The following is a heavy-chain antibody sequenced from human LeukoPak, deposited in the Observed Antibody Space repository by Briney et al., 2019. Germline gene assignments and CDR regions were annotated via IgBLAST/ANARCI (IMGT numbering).Heavy chain of an antibody. J-gene: IGHJ4*02. CDR3: ARLTRLSTSPDRYYLDY. V-gene: IGHV4-4*09. D-gene: IGHD6-6*01. Sequence: TSETLSLTCTVSGDSISSYYWSRIRQPPGKGLEWIGYIYTSGGTNYIPSLKGRVTISIDTSKNQFSLKLSSVTAADSAVYYCARLTRLSTSPDRYYLDYWGQGTLVTVSS. CDR2: IYTSGGT. CDR1: GDSISSYY.